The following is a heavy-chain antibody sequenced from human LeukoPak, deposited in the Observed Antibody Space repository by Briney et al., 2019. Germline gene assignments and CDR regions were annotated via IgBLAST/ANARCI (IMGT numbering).Heavy chain of an antibody. Sequence: PGGSLRLSCATSGFTFSDSRMTWARQAPGKGLQWVANINRDGTEKHFLDSIEGRFTISRDNRKKSLYLQMNSLRPQDTAVYFCVRGDWYFESWGQGTLVTVSS. V-gene: IGHV3-7*04. CDR2: INRDGTEK. CDR3: VRGDWYFES. J-gene: IGHJ4*02. D-gene: IGHD2-21*01. CDR1: GFTFSDSR.